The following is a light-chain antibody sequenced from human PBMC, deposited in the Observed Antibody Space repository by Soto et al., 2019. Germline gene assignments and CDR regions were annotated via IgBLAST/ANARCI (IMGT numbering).Light chain of an antibody. CDR1: SSNIGACYE. V-gene: IGLV1-40*02. CDR2: GND. CDR3: QSYDRGLTAYV. Sequence: QSVLTQPPSVSGAPGQRVTISCTGTSSNIGACYEVHWYHQLPGTAPKFLVSGNDNRPSGVPDRLSASKSGTSGSLAITGLQAEDEGHYYCQSYDRGLTAYVFGTGTKVTVL. J-gene: IGLJ1*01.